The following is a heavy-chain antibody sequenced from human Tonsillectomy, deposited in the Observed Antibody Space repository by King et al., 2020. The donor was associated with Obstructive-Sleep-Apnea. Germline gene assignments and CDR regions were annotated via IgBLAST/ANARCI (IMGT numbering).Heavy chain of an antibody. CDR2: ISWNSGSI. J-gene: IGHJ1*01. Sequence: DVQLVESGGGLVQPGRSLRLSCAASGFTFDDYAMHWVRQAPGEGLEWVSGISWNSGSIGYADSVKGRFTISRDNAKNSLYLQMNSLRPEETALYYWARGAHSMDWHGGQGTRVTVAS. CDR3: ARGAHSMDWH. V-gene: IGHV3-9*01. D-gene: IGHD3/OR15-3a*01. CDR1: GFTFDDYA.